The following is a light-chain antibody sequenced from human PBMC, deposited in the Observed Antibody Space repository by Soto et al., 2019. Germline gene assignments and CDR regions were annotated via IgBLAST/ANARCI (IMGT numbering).Light chain of an antibody. CDR3: QKYGSSPWT. CDR1: QSVTSSY. V-gene: IGKV3-20*01. Sequence: EIVLTQSPGTLSLSPGERATLSCRASQSVTSSYLAWYQQKPRQAPRLLIYGASSRATGIPDRFSGSGSGTDFTLTISRLEPEDFAVYYCQKYGSSPWTFGQGNKVEIQ. CDR2: GAS. J-gene: IGKJ1*01.